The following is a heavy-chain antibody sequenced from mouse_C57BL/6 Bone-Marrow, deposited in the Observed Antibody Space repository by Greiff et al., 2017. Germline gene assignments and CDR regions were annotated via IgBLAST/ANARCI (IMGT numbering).Heavy chain of an antibody. V-gene: IGHV1-81*01. J-gene: IGHJ1*03. CDR1: GYTFTSYG. CDR2: IYPRSGNT. D-gene: IGHD1-1*01. CDR3: ELTVPWYFDV. Sequence: LVESGAELARPGASVKLSCKASGYTFTSYGISWVKQRTGQGLEWIGEIYPRSGNTYYNEKFKGKATLTADKSSSTAYMELRSLTSEDSAVYFCELTVPWYFDVWGTGTTVTVSS.